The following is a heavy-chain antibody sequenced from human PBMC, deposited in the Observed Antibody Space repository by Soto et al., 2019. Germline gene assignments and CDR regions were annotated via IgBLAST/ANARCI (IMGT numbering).Heavy chain of an antibody. Sequence: QVQLQESGPGLVKPSQTLSLTCTVSGGSISSGDYYWSWIRQPPGKGLEWIGYIYYSGSTYYNPSLQSRVTISADTSKSPFSLKLSSVTAADTAVYYWARPEGSSHDAFDIWGQGTMVTVSS. V-gene: IGHV4-30-4*01. CDR3: ARPEGSSHDAFDI. CDR2: IYYSGST. J-gene: IGHJ3*02. CDR1: GGSISSGDYY.